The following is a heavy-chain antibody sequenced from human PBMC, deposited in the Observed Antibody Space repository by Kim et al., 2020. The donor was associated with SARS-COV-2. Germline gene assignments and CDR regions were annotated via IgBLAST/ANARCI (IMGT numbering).Heavy chain of an antibody. Sequence: GGEKFYVDPVRGRLPVSRDNAKNSVFLQMNSLRAEDTAVYYCARRRDHDYWGQGILVTVSS. CDR2: GGEK. J-gene: IGHJ4*02. CDR3: ARRRDHDY. V-gene: IGHV3-7*04.